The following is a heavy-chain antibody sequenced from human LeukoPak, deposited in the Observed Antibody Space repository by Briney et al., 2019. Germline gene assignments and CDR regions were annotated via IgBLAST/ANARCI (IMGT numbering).Heavy chain of an antibody. CDR3: AKDFFFGGSGRHTTNRPRYSFEKWGWGGLADVCSASVYV. CDR2: ISGSGGST. J-gene: IGHJ3*01. Sequence: VSAISGSGGSTYYADSVRGRFTISRDNSKYTLYLLMNSLRAEDTAVYYCAKDFFFGGSGRHTTNRPRYSFEKWGWGGLADVCSASVYV. V-gene: IGHV3-23*01. D-gene: IGHD3-10*01.